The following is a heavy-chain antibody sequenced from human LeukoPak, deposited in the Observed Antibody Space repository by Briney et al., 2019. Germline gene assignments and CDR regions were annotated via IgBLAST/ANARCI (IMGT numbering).Heavy chain of an antibody. V-gene: IGHV4-39*07. CDR1: GGSISSSSYY. D-gene: IGHD3-3*01. CDR3: ARIQGDDFWSGYSPH. Sequence: PSETLSLTCTVSGGSISSSSYYWGWIRQPPGKGLEWIGSIYYSGSTYYNPSLKSRVTISVDTSKNQFSLKLSSVTAADTAVYYCARIQGDDFWSGYSPHWGQGTLVTVSS. J-gene: IGHJ4*02. CDR2: IYYSGST.